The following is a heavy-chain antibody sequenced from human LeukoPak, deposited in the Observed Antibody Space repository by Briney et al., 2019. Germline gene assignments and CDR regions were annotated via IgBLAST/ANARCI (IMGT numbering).Heavy chain of an antibody. CDR1: GGSISNYY. D-gene: IGHD3-22*01. Sequence: SETLSLTCTVSGGSISNYYWSWIRQPPGKGLEWFGYIFSSGSTIYNPSLKSRLTISVDTSKNQFSLKLSSVTAADTAVYFCARWPMTNLAFDVWGQGTMVTVSS. J-gene: IGHJ3*01. CDR2: IFSSGST. V-gene: IGHV4-59*01. CDR3: ARWPMTNLAFDV.